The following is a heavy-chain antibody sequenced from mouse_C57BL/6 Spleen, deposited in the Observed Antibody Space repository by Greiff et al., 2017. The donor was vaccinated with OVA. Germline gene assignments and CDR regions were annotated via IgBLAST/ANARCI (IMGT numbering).Heavy chain of an antibody. Sequence: EVQLQQSGPELVKPGASVKISCKASGYTFTDYYMNWVKQSHGKSLEWIGDINPNNGGTSYNQKFKGKATLTVDKSSSTAYMELRSLTSEDSAVYYCARSGGDLVYYFDYWGQGTTLTVSS. J-gene: IGHJ2*01. V-gene: IGHV1-26*01. CDR1: GYTFTDYY. CDR3: ARSGGDLVYYFDY. CDR2: INPNNGGT. D-gene: IGHD3-1*01.